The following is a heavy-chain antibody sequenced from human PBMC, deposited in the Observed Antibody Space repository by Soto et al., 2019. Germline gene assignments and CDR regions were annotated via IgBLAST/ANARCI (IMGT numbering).Heavy chain of an antibody. J-gene: IGHJ5*01. CDR1: GDSVSSNSVA. D-gene: IGHD2-2*01. CDR2: TYYRSKWYN. Sequence: LSLTCAISGDSVSSNSVAWNWIRQAPSRGLEWLGRTYYRSKWYNDYAVSVKSRITINPDTSKNQFSLQLNSVTPEDTAVYYCARTLAYCSSTSCYAPWFDSWGQGTLVTVSS. V-gene: IGHV6-1*01. CDR3: ARTLAYCSSTSCYAPWFDS.